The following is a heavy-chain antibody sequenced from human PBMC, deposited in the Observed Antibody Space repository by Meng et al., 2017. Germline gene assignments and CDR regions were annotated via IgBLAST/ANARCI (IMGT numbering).Heavy chain of an antibody. CDR3: AKDIRSQGPEEYYGMDV. Sequence: GESLKISCAASGFTFSDYYMSWIRQAPGKGLEWVSYISSSGSTIYYGDSVKGRFTISRDNSKNSLYLQMNSLRAEDTALYYCAKDIRSQGPEEYYGMDVWGQGTTVTVSS. CDR1: GFTFSDYY. J-gene: IGHJ6*02. V-gene: IGHV3-11*01. D-gene: IGHD4-17*01. CDR2: ISSSGSTI.